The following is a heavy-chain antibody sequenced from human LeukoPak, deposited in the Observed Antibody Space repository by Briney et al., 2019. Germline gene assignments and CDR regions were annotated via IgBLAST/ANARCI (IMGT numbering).Heavy chain of an antibody. V-gene: IGHV3-21*05. CDR1: GFTFRSYA. CDR3: ARERYPGLAFDI. Sequence: GGSLRLSCVASGFTFRSYAMNWVRQAPGKGLEWVSYMSSDSSFINYADTVKGRFTISRDNAKTSLYLQMNSLRAEDPAVYYCARERYPGLAFDIWGQGTIVTVSS. J-gene: IGHJ3*02. CDR2: MSSDSSFI. D-gene: IGHD1-1*01.